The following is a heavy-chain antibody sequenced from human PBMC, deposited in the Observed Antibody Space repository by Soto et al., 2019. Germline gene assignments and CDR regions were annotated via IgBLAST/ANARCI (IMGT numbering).Heavy chain of an antibody. D-gene: IGHD3-22*01. CDR2: IYYSGST. CDR3: ARVRHYYYDSSGYLPFFFDY. Sequence: PSETLSLTCTVSGGSISNDNYYWSWIRQPPGKGLEWIAYIYYSGSTYYNPSLKSRLTISVDPSKNQFSLKLSSVTAADTAVYYCARVRHYYYDSSGYLPFFFDYWGQGTLVTVSS. CDR1: GGSISNDNYY. V-gene: IGHV4-30-4*01. J-gene: IGHJ4*02.